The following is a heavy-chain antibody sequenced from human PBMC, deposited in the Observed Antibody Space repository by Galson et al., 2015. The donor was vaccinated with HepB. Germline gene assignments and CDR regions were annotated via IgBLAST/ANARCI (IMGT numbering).Heavy chain of an antibody. V-gene: IGHV3-30-3*01. D-gene: IGHD3-3*01. CDR2: ISYDGSNK. Sequence: SLRLSCAASGFTFSRYAMHWVRQAPGKGLEWVAVISYDGSNKYYADSVKGRFTISRDNSKNTLYLQMNSLRAEDTAVYYCAKDGKRDYDFWSGYYYWGQGTLVTVSS. CDR3: AKDGKRDYDFWSGYYY. CDR1: GFTFSRYA. J-gene: IGHJ4*02.